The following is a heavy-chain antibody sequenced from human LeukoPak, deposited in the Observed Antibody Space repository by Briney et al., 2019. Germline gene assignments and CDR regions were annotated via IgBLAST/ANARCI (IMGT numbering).Heavy chain of an antibody. CDR2: IAGRGGNT. Sequence: QPGGSLRLSCAASGFAFSGYAMSWVRQAPGRGLEWVSTIAGRGGNTYYADSVKGRFTISRDNSKNTLYLQMNSLRAEDTAVYYCAKDPPEVGAREGAFDIWGQGTMVTVSS. CDR1: GFAFSGYA. J-gene: IGHJ3*02. D-gene: IGHD1-26*01. CDR3: AKDPPEVGAREGAFDI. V-gene: IGHV3-23*01.